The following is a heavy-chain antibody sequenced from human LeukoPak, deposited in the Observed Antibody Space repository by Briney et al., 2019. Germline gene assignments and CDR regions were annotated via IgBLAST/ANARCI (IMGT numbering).Heavy chain of an antibody. D-gene: IGHD5-12*01. CDR1: GYSFTSYW. J-gene: IGHJ4*02. Sequence: GESLKISCKGSGYSFTSYWIGWVRQMPGKGLEWMGIIYPGDSDTRYSPSFQGQVTISADKSISTAYPQWSSLKASDTAMYYCARHRDPSGYDTSFDYWGQGTLVTVSS. CDR3: ARHRDPSGYDTSFDY. CDR2: IYPGDSDT. V-gene: IGHV5-51*01.